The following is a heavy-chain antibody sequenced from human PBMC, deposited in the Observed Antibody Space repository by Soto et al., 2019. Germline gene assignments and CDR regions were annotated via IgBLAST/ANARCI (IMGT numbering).Heavy chain of an antibody. Sequence: GGSLRLSCAASGFTFSNAWMSWVRQAPGKGLEWVGRIKSKTDGGTTDYAAPVKGRFTISRDDSKNTLYLQMNSLKTEDTAVYYCTTELWFGELLFMDVWGKGTTVTVSS. CDR1: GFTFSNAW. CDR3: TTELWFGELLFMDV. CDR2: IKSKTDGGTT. V-gene: IGHV3-15*01. D-gene: IGHD3-10*01. J-gene: IGHJ6*03.